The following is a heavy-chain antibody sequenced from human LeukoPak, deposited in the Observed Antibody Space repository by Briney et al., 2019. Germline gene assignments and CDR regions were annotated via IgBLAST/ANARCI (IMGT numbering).Heavy chain of an antibody. Sequence: GGSLGLSCAAAGFSVSTNYMNWVRQAPGKGLEWVSSISSSSSYIYYADSVKGRFTISRDNAKNSLYLQMNSLRAEDTAVYYCARDSQRITMVRGVITSNFDYWGQGTLVTVSS. J-gene: IGHJ4*02. CDR3: ARDSQRITMVRGVITSNFDY. CDR2: ISSSSSYI. CDR1: GFSVSTNY. V-gene: IGHV3-21*01. D-gene: IGHD3-10*01.